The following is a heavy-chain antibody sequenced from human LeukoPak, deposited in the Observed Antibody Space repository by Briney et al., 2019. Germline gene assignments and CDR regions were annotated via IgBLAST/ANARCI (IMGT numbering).Heavy chain of an antibody. CDR3: ARFRRITIFGVATRSGAFDI. D-gene: IGHD3-3*01. V-gene: IGHV1-69*05. Sequence: SVKVSCKASGGTFSSYAISWVRQAPGQGLEWMGGIIPIFGTANYAQKFQGRVTITTDESTSTAYMELSSLRSEDTAVYYCARFRRITIFGVATRSGAFDIWGQGTMVTVSS. J-gene: IGHJ3*02. CDR2: IIPIFGTA. CDR1: GGTFSSYA.